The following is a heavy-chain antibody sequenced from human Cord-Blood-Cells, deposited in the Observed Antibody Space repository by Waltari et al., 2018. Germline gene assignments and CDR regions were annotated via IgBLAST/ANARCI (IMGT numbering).Heavy chain of an antibody. J-gene: IGHJ5*02. D-gene: IGHD6-6*01. CDR1: GHTVTGPY. CDR2: INPNSGGT. CDR3: ARGDSSSPGNWFDP. V-gene: IGHV1-2*04. Sequence: QVQLLESGAEVKKPEASVKVSWTHSGHTVTGPYTSAVRQTPGQGLEWMGWINPNSGGTNYAQKFQGWVTMTRDTSISTAYMELSRLRSDDTAVYYCARGDSSSPGNWFDPWGQGTLVTVSS.